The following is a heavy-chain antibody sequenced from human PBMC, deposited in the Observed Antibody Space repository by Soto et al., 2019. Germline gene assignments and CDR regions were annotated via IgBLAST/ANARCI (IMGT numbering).Heavy chain of an antibody. D-gene: IGHD3-3*01. J-gene: IGHJ5*02. CDR1: GDSISSSSYY. Sequence: PSETLSLTCTVSGDSISSSSYYWGWIRQPPGKWLEWIGNIYYSGSTYYNPSLKSRVAISVDTSKNQFSLKLSSVTAADTALYYCARSNSGYYKWFDPWGQGTLVTVSS. CDR2: IYYSGST. CDR3: ARSNSGYYKWFDP. V-gene: IGHV4-39*01.